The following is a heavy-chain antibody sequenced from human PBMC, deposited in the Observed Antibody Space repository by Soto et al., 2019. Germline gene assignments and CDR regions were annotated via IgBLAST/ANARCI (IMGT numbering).Heavy chain of an antibody. D-gene: IGHD6-19*01. Sequence: QVQLVQSGAEVKKPGAPVKVSCKASGYTFTSYGISWVRQAPGQGLEWMGWISAYNGNTNYAQKLQGRVTMTTDTSTSTAYMQLRSLRSDDTAVYYCPREPQWLVRDYYYGMDVWGQGTTVTVSS. CDR2: ISAYNGNT. CDR3: PREPQWLVRDYYYGMDV. J-gene: IGHJ6*02. V-gene: IGHV1-18*01. CDR1: GYTFTSYG.